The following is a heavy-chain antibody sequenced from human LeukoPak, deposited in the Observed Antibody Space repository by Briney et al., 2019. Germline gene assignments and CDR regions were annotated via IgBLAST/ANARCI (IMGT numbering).Heavy chain of an antibody. CDR3: ARLRGYTSSRAHNYYYYYYMDV. CDR2: IYYSGSI. CDR1: GGSINSTNYY. Sequence: SETLSLTCTVSGGSINSTNYYWGWIRQPPGKGLEWIANIYYSGSIYNHPSLKSRVTISVDPSKNQFSLKLSSVTAADTAVYYCARLRGYTSSRAHNYYYYYYMDVWGKGTTVTVSS. J-gene: IGHJ6*03. D-gene: IGHD6-13*01. V-gene: IGHV4-39*01.